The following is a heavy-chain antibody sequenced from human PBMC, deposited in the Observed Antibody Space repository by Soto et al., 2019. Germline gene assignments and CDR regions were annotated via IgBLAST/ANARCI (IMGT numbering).Heavy chain of an antibody. Sequence: PSETLSLTCDVSGGSISSGGYSWSWIRQPPGKGLEWIGYIYHSGSTYYNPSLKSRVTISVDRSKNQFSLKLSSVTAADTAVYYCARGSPYYDSSGYYFDYWGQGTLVTVSS. CDR2: IYHSGST. D-gene: IGHD3-22*01. V-gene: IGHV4-30-2*01. CDR1: GGSISSGGYS. CDR3: ARGSPYYDSSGYYFDY. J-gene: IGHJ4*02.